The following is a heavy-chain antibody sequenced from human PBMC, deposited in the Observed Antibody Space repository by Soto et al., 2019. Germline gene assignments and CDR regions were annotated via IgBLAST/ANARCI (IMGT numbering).Heavy chain of an antibody. D-gene: IGHD3-3*01. Sequence: SETLSLTCAAYGGSFSGYYWSWIRQPPGKGLEWIGEINHSGSTNYNPSLKSRVTISVDTSKNQFSLKLSSVTAADTAVYYCARGRRVIMYYYYYYMDVWGKGTTVTVSS. V-gene: IGHV4-34*01. CDR3: ARGRRVIMYYYYYYMDV. CDR1: GGSFSGYY. J-gene: IGHJ6*03. CDR2: INHSGST.